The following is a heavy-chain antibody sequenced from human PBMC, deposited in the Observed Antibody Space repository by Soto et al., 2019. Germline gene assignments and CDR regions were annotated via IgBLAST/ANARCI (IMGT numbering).Heavy chain of an antibody. J-gene: IGHJ5*02. D-gene: IGHD2-21*02. CDR1: GFTFSSYA. V-gene: IGHV3-23*01. CDR3: AKDRRYCGGDCYSNWFDP. Sequence: GGSLRLSCAASGFTFSSYAVSWVRQAPGKGLEWVSAISGSGGSTYYADSVKGRFTISRDNSKNTLYLQMNSLRAEDTAVYYCAKDRRYCGGDCYSNWFDPWGQGTLVTVSS. CDR2: ISGSGGST.